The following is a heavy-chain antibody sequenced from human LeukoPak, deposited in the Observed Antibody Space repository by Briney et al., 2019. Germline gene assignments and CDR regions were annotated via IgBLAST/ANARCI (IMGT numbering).Heavy chain of an antibody. CDR1: GYTFTSYA. D-gene: IGHD1-26*01. J-gene: IGHJ4*02. Sequence: ASVKVSCKASGYTFTSYAIHWVRQAPGQRLEWMGWISAGNGITKYSQNFQGRVTFISNTSATTAFMELSSLRSEDAAVYYCARDSGSGNNDYWGQGTLVTVSS. CDR3: ARDSGSGNNDY. CDR2: ISAGNGIT. V-gene: IGHV1-3*01.